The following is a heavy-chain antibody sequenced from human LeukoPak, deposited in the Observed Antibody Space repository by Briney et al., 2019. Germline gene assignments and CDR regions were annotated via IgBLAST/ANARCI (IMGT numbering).Heavy chain of an antibody. J-gene: IGHJ4*02. D-gene: IGHD3-22*01. CDR1: GFTFSSYA. CDR3: AKRQRQIVVVINYFDY. Sequence: TGGSLRLSCAASGFTFSSYAMSWVRQAPGKGLEWVSAISGSGGSTYYADSVKGRFTISRDNSKNTLYLQMNSLRAEDTAVYYCAKRQRQIVVVINYFDYWGQGTLVTVSS. CDR2: ISGSGGST. V-gene: IGHV3-23*01.